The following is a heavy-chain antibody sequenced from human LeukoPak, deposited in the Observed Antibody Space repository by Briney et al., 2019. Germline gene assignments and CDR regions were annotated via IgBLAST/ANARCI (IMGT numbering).Heavy chain of an antibody. J-gene: IGHJ4*02. V-gene: IGHV1-2*02. CDR1: GYTFTGYS. D-gene: IGHD6-19*01. CDR3: ARAGSGSGWYFDY. CDR2: INPNSGGT. Sequence: ASVKVSCKASGYTFTGYSMHWVRQAPGQGLEWVGWINPNSGGTNFAQKFQGRVTMTRDTSISTAYMELSRLRSDDTAVYYCARAGSGSGWYFDYWGQGTLVTVSS.